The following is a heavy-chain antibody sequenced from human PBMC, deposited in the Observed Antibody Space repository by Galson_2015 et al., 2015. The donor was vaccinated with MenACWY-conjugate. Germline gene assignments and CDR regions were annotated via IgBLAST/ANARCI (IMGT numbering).Heavy chain of an antibody. V-gene: IGHV3-23*01. J-gene: IGHJ2*01. Sequence: SLRLSCAASGFIFSRYAMSWVRQAPGKGLEWVSAMSGSGGSRNYADSVKGRFTISRDNSKNTLYLQMNSLRAEDTAVYYCAKTYRSRANCRAPSWYFDLWGRGTLVTGSS. D-gene: IGHD2-2*01. CDR2: MSGSGGSR. CDR3: AKTYRSRANCRAPSWYFDL. CDR1: GFIFSRYA.